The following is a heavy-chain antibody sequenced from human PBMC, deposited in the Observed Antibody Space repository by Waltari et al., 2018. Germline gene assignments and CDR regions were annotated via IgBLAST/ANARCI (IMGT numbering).Heavy chain of an antibody. CDR3: ARSLFSSTAVNWFDP. J-gene: IGHJ5*02. Sequence: QVQLQESGPGLVKPSETLSLTCTVSGGSISDTAFYWAWIRQPPGKGLEWIGNINYSGRTYQNPSLRSRITISVDTSKNQFSLKLGSVTAADTAIYYCARSLFSSTAVNWFDPWGQGTLVTVSS. CDR1: GGSISDTAFY. D-gene: IGHD2-2*01. CDR2: INYSGRT. V-gene: IGHV4-39*01.